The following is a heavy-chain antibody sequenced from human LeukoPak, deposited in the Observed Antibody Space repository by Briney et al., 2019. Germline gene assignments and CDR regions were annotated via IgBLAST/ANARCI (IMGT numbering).Heavy chain of an antibody. J-gene: IGHJ6*03. CDR1: GFTFSSYS. D-gene: IGHD3-10*01. Sequence: GGSLRLSCAASGFTFSSYSMNWVRQAPGKGLEWVSSISSSSSYIYYADSVKGRFTISRDNAKNSLYLQMNSLRAEDTAVYYCARATGDTMVRGPNSSYMDVWGKGTTVTISS. CDR3: ARATGDTMVRGPNSSYMDV. CDR2: ISSSSSYI. V-gene: IGHV3-21*01.